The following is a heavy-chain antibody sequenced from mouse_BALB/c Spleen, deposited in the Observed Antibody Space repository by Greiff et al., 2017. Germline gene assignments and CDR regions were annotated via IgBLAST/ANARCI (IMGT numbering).Heavy chain of an antibody. CDR2: IYYSGTI. Sequence: VQLKESGPGLVKPSQTVSLTCTVTGISITTGNYRWSWIRQFPGHKLEWIGYIYYSGTITYNTSLTSRTTITRDTSKNQFFLEMNSLTAEDTATYYCARDQGGTTAFDYWGQGTTLTVSS. CDR1: GISITTGNYR. V-gene: IGHV3-5*02. D-gene: IGHD1-2*01. J-gene: IGHJ2*01. CDR3: ARDQGGTTAFDY.